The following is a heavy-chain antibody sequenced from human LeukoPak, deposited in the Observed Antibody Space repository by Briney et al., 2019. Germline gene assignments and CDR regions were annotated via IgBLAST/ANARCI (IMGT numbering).Heavy chain of an antibody. V-gene: IGHV4-39*01. J-gene: IGHJ3*02. CDR1: GGSISSSSYY. D-gene: IGHD3-22*01. CDR2: IYYSGST. Sequence: PSETLSLTCTVSGGSISSSSYYWGWIRQPPGKGLEWLGSIYYSGSTYYNPSLKSRVTISVDTSKNQFSLKLSSVTAADTAVYYCARPLAGINYYDSSGYYYVDDAFDIWGQGTMVTVSS. CDR3: ARPLAGINYYDSSGYYYVDDAFDI.